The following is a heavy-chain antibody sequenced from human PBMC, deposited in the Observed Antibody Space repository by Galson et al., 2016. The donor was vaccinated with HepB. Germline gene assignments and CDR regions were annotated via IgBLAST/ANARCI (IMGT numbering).Heavy chain of an antibody. V-gene: IGHV5-51*01. J-gene: IGHJ6*02. D-gene: IGHD6-6*01. Sequence: SGAEVKKPGESLKISCKGSEYSFPNYWIGWVRQMPGKGLEWMGIIYPGDSDTRYSPSFQGQVTISADKSIRTAYLQGSSRKVSDTAMYYCARLGGGRVASRRRYSYYGMDVWGQGTTVTVSS. CDR1: EYSFPNYW. CDR3: ARLGGGRVASRRRYSYYGMDV. CDR2: IYPGDSDT.